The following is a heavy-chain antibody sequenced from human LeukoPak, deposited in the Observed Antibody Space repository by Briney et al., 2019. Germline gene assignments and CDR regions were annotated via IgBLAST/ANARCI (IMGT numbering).Heavy chain of an antibody. Sequence: ASVKVSCKASGYTFTGYYMHWVRQAPGQGLEWMGWINPNSGGTNYAQKFQGRVTMTRDTSISTAYMELSRLRSDDTAVYYCARARGIVVVPAAMYWFDPWGQGTLVTVSS. V-gene: IGHV1-2*02. CDR1: GYTFTGYY. CDR3: ARARGIVVVPAAMYWFDP. CDR2: INPNSGGT. J-gene: IGHJ5*02. D-gene: IGHD2-2*01.